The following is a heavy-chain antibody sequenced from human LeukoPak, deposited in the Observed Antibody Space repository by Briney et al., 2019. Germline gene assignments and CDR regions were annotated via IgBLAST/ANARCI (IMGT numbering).Heavy chain of an antibody. D-gene: IGHD6-13*01. V-gene: IGHV4-30-4*01. CDR2: IYYSGST. CDR1: GGSINGGDYY. Sequence: SETLSLTCTVSGGSINGGDYYWSWIRQPPGKGLEWIGYIYYSGSTYYNPSLKSRVTISVDTSKRQFSLKLSSVTAADTAVYYCARAARAVPGTCNWFDPWGQGTLVTVSS. J-gene: IGHJ5*02. CDR3: ARAARAVPGTCNWFDP.